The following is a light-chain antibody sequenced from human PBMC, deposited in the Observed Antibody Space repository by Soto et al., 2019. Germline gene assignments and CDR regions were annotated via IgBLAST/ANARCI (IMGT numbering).Light chain of an antibody. CDR3: QQYNQWPGT. J-gene: IGKJ1*01. Sequence: EIVLTQSPATLSVSPGESATLSCRASQSISSNLAWYQQKPGQSPRLLIYGASSRATGVPVRFSGSGSGVAFTLTISGLQSEDFAVCHCQQYNQWPGTFGQGTKVEIK. V-gene: IGKV3-15*01. CDR1: QSISSN. CDR2: GAS.